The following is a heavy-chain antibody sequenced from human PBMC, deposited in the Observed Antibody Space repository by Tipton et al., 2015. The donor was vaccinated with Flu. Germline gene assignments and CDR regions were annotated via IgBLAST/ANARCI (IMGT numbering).Heavy chain of an antibody. CDR1: GFNFKNYE. J-gene: IGHJ6*02. CDR3: AKGPTGSGFYSGFDG. D-gene: IGHD2/OR15-2a*01. CDR2: ISSSGNTK. Sequence: SLRLSCAASGFNFKNYEMNWVRQAPGKGLEWVAHISSSGNTKYYAESMKGRFTISRDNPRKSLHLQMNSLRAEDTAVYYCAKGPTGSGFYSGFDGWGQGPTVPVS. V-gene: IGHV3-48*03.